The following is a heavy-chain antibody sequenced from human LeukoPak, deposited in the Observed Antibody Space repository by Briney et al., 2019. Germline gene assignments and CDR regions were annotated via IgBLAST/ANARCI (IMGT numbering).Heavy chain of an antibody. Sequence: PSETLSLTCTVSGGSISSSSYYWDWIRQPPGKGLEWIGAIYYSGNTNYNPSLKSRVTISLDTSKNQFSLKLSSVTAADTAVYYCARHRIPAALASAFDYWGQGTLVTVSS. CDR1: GGSISSSSYY. CDR2: IYYSGNT. CDR3: ARHRIPAALASAFDY. D-gene: IGHD2-2*01. J-gene: IGHJ4*02. V-gene: IGHV4-39*01.